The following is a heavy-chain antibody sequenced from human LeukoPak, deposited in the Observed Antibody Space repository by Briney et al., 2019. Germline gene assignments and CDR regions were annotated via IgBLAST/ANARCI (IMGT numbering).Heavy chain of an antibody. CDR1: GFTFSSYG. V-gene: IGHV3-30*18. D-gene: IGHD3-22*01. CDR3: AKDLYYYDSNGYYALGY. J-gene: IGHJ4*02. Sequence: GGSLTLSCAASGFTFSSYGMHWVRQAPAKGLEWVAVISYYGSNKYYADSVKGRFTISRDNSKNTLYLQMNSLRAEDTAVYYCAKDLYYYDSNGYYALGYWGQGTLVTVSS. CDR2: ISYYGSNK.